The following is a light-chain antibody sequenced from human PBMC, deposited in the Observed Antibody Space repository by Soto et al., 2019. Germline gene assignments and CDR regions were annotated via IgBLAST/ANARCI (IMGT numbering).Light chain of an antibody. Sequence: EIVLTQSPVTLSLSPGDRATLSWRASQTVSTYLAWYQMKPGQAPRLLIYDASNRATGIPARFSGSGSGTDFTLTISRREPEDFAVYYCQQRNNWPPDITFGQGTRLDIK. CDR2: DAS. V-gene: IGKV3-11*01. J-gene: IGKJ5*01. CDR1: QTVSTY. CDR3: QQRNNWPPDIT.